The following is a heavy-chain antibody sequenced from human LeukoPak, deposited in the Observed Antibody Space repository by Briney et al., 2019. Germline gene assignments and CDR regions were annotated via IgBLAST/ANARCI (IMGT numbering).Heavy chain of an antibody. V-gene: IGHV3-64*01. CDR2: ISSNGGST. CDR3: ARGYLVRGVIIFYY. J-gene: IGHJ4*02. Sequence: GGSLRLSCAASGFTFSSYAMHWVRQAPGKGLEYVSAISSNGGSTYYANSVKGRFTIYRDNSKNTLYLQMGSLRAEDMAVYYCARGYLVRGVIIFYYLGQGTLVTVSS. D-gene: IGHD3-10*01. CDR1: GFTFSSYA.